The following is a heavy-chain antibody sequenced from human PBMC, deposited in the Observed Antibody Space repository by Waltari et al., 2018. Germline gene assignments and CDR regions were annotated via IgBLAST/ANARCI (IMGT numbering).Heavy chain of an antibody. Sequence: QLQLQESGPGLVKPSETLSLTCTVSGGSISSSSYYWGWIRQPPGKGLEWIGSIYYSGSTYYNPSLKSRVTISVDTSKNQFSLKLSSVTAADTAVYYCAFQPSYYYYMDVWGKGTTVTISS. CDR3: AFQPSYYYYMDV. CDR1: GGSISSSSYY. CDR2: IYYSGST. J-gene: IGHJ6*03. V-gene: IGHV4-39*07.